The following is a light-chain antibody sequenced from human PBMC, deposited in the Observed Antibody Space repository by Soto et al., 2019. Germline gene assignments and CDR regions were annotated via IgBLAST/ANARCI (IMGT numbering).Light chain of an antibody. CDR1: SSNIGKNY. Sequence: QSVLTQPPSVSAAPGQTVTISCSGSSSNIGKNYVSWYQQHPGTAPKLLISEYTKRPSGIPDRFSGSKSGTSVTLGITGLQTGDEADYYCATWDSSLSAGVFGGGTKLTVL. CDR3: ATWDSSLSAGV. J-gene: IGLJ2*01. CDR2: EYT. V-gene: IGLV1-51*02.